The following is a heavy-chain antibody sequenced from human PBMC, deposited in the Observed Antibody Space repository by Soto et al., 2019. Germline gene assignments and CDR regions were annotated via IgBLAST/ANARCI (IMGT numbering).Heavy chain of an antibody. Sequence: GASVKVSCKASGYTFTSYGISWVRQAPGQGLEWMGWISAYNGNTNYAQKPQGRVTMTTDTSTSTAYMELRSLRSDDTAVYYCARVQERFLEWLYIPYYYYGMDVWGQGTTVTVSS. J-gene: IGHJ6*02. CDR1: GYTFTSYG. CDR3: ARVQERFLEWLYIPYYYYGMDV. V-gene: IGHV1-18*04. D-gene: IGHD3-3*01. CDR2: ISAYNGNT.